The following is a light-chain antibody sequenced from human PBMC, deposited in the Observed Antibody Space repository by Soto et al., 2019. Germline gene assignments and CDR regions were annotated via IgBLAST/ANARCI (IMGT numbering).Light chain of an antibody. V-gene: IGKV3-20*01. CDR2: GAS. CDR1: ESVSTSY. J-gene: IGKJ3*01. Sequence: EIVLTQSPGTLSLSPGERATLSCRASESVSTSYLAWYQQKPGQAPRLLIYGASGRATGLPDRFSVSASGTDFTLTISRLEPEDYAVYYGQHYGTSAIFGPGTKVDIK. CDR3: QHYGTSAI.